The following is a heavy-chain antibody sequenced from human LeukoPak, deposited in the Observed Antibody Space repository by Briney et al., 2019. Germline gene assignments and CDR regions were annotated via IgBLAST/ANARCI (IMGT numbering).Heavy chain of an antibody. CDR2: TYPGDSDT. CDR1: GYAFTNYW. V-gene: IGHV5-51*01. J-gene: IGHJ4*02. D-gene: IGHD2-21*02. Sequence: GESLKISCKGSGYAFTNYWIGWVRQMPGKGLEWMGITYPGDSDTRYSPSFQGQVTISVDKSISTAHLQWSSLKASDTVMYYCARHSYMTATPIPDYWGQGTLVTVSS. CDR3: ARHSYMTATPIPDY.